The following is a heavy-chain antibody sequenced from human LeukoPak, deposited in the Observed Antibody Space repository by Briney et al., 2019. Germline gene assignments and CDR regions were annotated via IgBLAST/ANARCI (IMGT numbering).Heavy chain of an antibody. D-gene: IGHD3-3*01. CDR1: GYTFTSYD. CDR2: MNPNSGNT. CDR3: ARGPYYDFWSGYYKGDYFDY. Sequence: ASVKVSCKASGYTFTSYDINWVRQATGQGLEWMGWMNPNSGNTGYAQKFQGRVTITRNTSISTAYMELSSLRSEDTAVYYCARGPYYDFWSGYYKGDYFDYWSQGTLAIVSS. V-gene: IGHV1-8*03. J-gene: IGHJ4*02.